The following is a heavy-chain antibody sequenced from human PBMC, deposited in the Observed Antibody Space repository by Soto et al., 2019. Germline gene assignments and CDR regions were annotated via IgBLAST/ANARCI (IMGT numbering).Heavy chain of an antibody. CDR3: ARAPMVLTRSYFFS. J-gene: IGHJ4*02. D-gene: IGHD3-22*01. V-gene: IGHV4-59*01. CDR2: ISSSGNT. Sequence: SETLSLTCTVSDGSISNFYWSWIRQPPGKGLEWIGYISSSGNTNYNPSLKSRVSISVDTSKNQFSLNLTSVTAADTAVYYCARAPMVLTRSYFFSWGQGTPVTVSS. CDR1: DGSISNFY.